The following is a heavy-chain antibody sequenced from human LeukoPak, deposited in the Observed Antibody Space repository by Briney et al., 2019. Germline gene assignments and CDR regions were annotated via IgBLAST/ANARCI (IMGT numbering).Heavy chain of an antibody. CDR1: GFTFSSYSM. Sequence: GSLRLSCAASGFTFSSYSMNWVRQPPGKGLEWIGEICDSGSTNYNPSLKSRVTISVDKSKNQFSLQRSSVTAADTAVYYCARVHGYYDSSGLDYWGQGTLVTVSS. J-gene: IGHJ4*02. CDR3: ARVHGYYDSSGLDY. V-gene: IGHV4-4*02. D-gene: IGHD3-22*01. CDR2: ICDSGST.